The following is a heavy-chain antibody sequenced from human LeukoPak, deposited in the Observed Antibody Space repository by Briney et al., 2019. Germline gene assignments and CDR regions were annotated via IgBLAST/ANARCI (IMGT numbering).Heavy chain of an antibody. CDR3: ARGSRIVVVPAARSRSRSSWYFDY. D-gene: IGHD2-2*01. V-gene: IGHV4-34*01. J-gene: IGHJ4*02. CDR2: INHSGST. CDR1: GGSFSGYY. Sequence: SETLSLTCAVYGGSFSGYYWSWIRQPPGKRLEWIGEINHSGSTNYNPSLKSRVTISVDTSKNQFSLKLSSVTAADTAVYYCARGSRIVVVPAARSRSRSSWYFDYWGQGTLVTVSS.